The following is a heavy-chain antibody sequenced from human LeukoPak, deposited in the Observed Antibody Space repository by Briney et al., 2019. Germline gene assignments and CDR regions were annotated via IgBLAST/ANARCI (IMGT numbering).Heavy chain of an antibody. Sequence: AAVKVSCKASGYTFTDHYIHLVRQAPGQGLEWMGWINPNSGDTNLAQKFQGWVTMTRDTSIGTAYLELSRLTSDDTAVYYCARDRGPQWWGSFDYWGQGTLVTVSS. CDR3: ARDRGPQWWGSFDY. V-gene: IGHV1-2*04. D-gene: IGHD3-16*01. CDR2: INPNSGDT. CDR1: GYTFTDHY. J-gene: IGHJ4*02.